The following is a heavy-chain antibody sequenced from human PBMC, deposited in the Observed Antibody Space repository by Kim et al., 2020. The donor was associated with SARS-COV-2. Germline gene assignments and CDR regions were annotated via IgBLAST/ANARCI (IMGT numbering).Heavy chain of an antibody. Sequence: SETLSLTCTVSGGSISSYYWSWIRQPPGKGLEWIGYIYYSGSTNYNPSLKSRVTISVDTSKNQFSLKLSSVTAADTAVYYCARGDYSSGWYDYWGQGTLV. V-gene: IGHV4-59*01. CDR3: ARGDYSSGWYDY. D-gene: IGHD6-19*01. CDR2: IYYSGST. J-gene: IGHJ4*02. CDR1: GGSISSYY.